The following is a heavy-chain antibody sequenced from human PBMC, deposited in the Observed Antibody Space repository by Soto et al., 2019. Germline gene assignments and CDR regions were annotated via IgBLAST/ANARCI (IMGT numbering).Heavy chain of an antibody. J-gene: IGHJ3*01. D-gene: IGHD2-21*01. Sequence: LSLTCTVSGGSISRGGFYWSWIRHHPGKGLEWIGNIFYNGKAYNNPSLVSRLSISVDTSKNQFSLNLSSVTAADTAVYYCARDKIALNSFDVWGQGIKVTVSS. CDR3: ARDKIALNSFDV. CDR2: IFYNGKA. CDR1: GGSISRGGFY. V-gene: IGHV4-31*03.